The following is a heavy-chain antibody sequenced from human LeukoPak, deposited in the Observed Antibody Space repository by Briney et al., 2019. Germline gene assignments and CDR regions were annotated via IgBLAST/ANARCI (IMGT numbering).Heavy chain of an antibody. J-gene: IGHJ4*02. Sequence: SETLSLTCAVYGGSFSGYYWSWIRQPAGKGLEWIGRIYTSGSTYYNPSLKSRVTISVDTSKNQFSLKLSSVTAADTAVYYCARHPPRYSSSWFPFDYWGQGTLVTVSS. D-gene: IGHD6-13*01. CDR2: IYTSGST. CDR1: GGSFSGYY. CDR3: ARHPPRYSSSWFPFDY. V-gene: IGHV4-59*10.